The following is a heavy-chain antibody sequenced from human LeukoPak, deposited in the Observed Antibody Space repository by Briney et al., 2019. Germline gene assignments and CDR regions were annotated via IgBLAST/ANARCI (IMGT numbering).Heavy chain of an antibody. Sequence: ASVKVSCKASGYTFTSYGISWVRQAPGQGLEWMGWISAYNGNTNYAQKLQGRVTMTTDTSTSTAYMELRSLRSDDTAVYYCARVARSSYSSGWYLAGYFDYWGQGTLVTVSS. J-gene: IGHJ4*02. CDR3: ARVARSSYSSGWYLAGYFDY. V-gene: IGHV1-18*01. D-gene: IGHD6-19*01. CDR1: GYTFTSYG. CDR2: ISAYNGNT.